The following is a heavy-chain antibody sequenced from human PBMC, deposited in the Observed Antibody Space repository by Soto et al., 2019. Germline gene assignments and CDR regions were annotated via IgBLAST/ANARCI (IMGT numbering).Heavy chain of an antibody. J-gene: IGHJ6*02. Sequence: PGESLKISCKGSGYSFTSYWIGWVRQMPGKGLEWMGIIYPGDSDTRYSPSFQGQVTISADKSISTAYLQWSSLKASDTAMYYCARLVDIPTSSYYYVMDVWGQGTTVTVSS. D-gene: IGHD5-12*01. CDR1: GYSFTSYW. V-gene: IGHV5-51*01. CDR2: IYPGDSDT. CDR3: ARLVDIPTSSYYYVMDV.